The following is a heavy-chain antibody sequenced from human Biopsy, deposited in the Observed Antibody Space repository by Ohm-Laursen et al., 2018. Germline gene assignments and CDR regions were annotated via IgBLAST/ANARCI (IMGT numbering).Heavy chain of an antibody. Sequence: SLRLSRAASGFTFQDHAMHWVRHAPGKGLEWVSGISWNSGSINYAVSAQGRFTISRDNAKNYLYLQMNSLRAGDTALYYCAKARVAIRYFDIWGRGTLVTVSS. D-gene: IGHD2-15*01. CDR1: GFTFQDHA. CDR3: AKARVAIRYFDI. CDR2: ISWNSGSI. V-gene: IGHV3-9*01. J-gene: IGHJ2*01.